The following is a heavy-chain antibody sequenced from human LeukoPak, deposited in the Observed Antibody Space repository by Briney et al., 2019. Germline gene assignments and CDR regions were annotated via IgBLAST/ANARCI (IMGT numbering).Heavy chain of an antibody. V-gene: IGHV3-74*01. J-gene: IGHJ4*02. Sequence: GGSLRLSCAASGFTFSSYWMHWVRQAPGKGLVWVSRVNSDGSSTTYADSVKGRFTISRDNAKNSLYLQMNSLRAEDTAVYYCARSFTMIVGGYFDYWGQGTLVTVSS. CDR1: GFTFSSYW. CDR3: ARSFTMIVGGYFDY. CDR2: VNSDGSST. D-gene: IGHD3-22*01.